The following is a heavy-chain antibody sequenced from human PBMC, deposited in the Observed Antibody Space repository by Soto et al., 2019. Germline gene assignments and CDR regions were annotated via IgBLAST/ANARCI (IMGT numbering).Heavy chain of an antibody. CDR1: GFTFSSYA. Sequence: EVQLLESGGGLVQPGGSLRLSCAASGFTFSSYAMSWVRQTPGKGLEWVSASSSSGGSTYYADSVKGRFTISRDNSKNTLYLQMNSLRAEDTAVYYCAKQLGYCSDGRCYFPYWGQGTLVTVSS. J-gene: IGHJ4*02. D-gene: IGHD2-15*01. CDR2: SSSSGGST. V-gene: IGHV3-23*01. CDR3: AKQLGYCSDGRCYFPY.